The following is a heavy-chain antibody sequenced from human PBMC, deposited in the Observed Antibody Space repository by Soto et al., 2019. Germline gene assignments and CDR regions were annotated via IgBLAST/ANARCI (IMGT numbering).Heavy chain of an antibody. Sequence: ASVKVSCKASGYTFTSYYMHWVRQAPGQGLEWMGIINPSGGSTSYAQKFQGRVTMTRDTSTSTVYMELSSLRSEDTAVYYCARAGRIAARPENWFDPWGQGTLVTVSS. CDR2: INPSGGST. CDR3: ARAGRIAARPENWFDP. CDR1: GYTFTSYY. V-gene: IGHV1-46*01. J-gene: IGHJ5*02. D-gene: IGHD6-6*01.